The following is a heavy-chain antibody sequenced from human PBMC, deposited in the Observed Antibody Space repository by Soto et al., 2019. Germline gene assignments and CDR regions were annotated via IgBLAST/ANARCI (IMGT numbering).Heavy chain of an antibody. CDR2: IDPSDSYT. Sequence: GESLKISCKGSGYSFTSYWISWVRQMPGKGLEWMGRIDPSDSYTNYSPSFQGHVTISADKSISTAYLQWSSLKASDTAMYYCARALGYCTNGVCPIDYWGQGTLVTVSS. V-gene: IGHV5-10-1*01. J-gene: IGHJ4*02. CDR1: GYSFTSYW. CDR3: ARALGYCTNGVCPIDY. D-gene: IGHD2-8*01.